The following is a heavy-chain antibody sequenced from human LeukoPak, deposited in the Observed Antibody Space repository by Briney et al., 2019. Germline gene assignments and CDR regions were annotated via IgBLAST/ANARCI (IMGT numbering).Heavy chain of an antibody. V-gene: IGHV3-23*01. CDR3: ARFALKTPPTD. Sequence: GGSLRLSCAASGFTFISYAMSWVRQAPGKGLEWVSVITGSGGSTYYADSVKGRFTISRDNSKNTLYLQMNSLRAEDTAVYYCARFALKTPPTDWGQGTLVTVSS. CDR2: ITGSGGST. CDR1: GFTFISYA. J-gene: IGHJ4*02.